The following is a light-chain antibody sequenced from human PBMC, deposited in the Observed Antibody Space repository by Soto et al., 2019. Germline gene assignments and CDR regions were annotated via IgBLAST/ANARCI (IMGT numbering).Light chain of an antibody. CDR2: AAS. Sequence: DIPLTQSQSSLSASLLERVNIXCRASQSISSYLNWYQQKPGKAPKLLIYAASTLQSGVPSRFSGSGSGTDFTLTISSLQPGDVATYYCQKYNNGPETFGPGTKVDIK. CDR3: QKYNNGPET. CDR1: QSISSY. V-gene: IGKV1-27*01. J-gene: IGKJ3*01.